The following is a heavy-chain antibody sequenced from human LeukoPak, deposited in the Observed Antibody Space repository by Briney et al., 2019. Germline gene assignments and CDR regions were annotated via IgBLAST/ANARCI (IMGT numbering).Heavy chain of an antibody. D-gene: IGHD3-22*01. CDR3: ARGPTSYYYDSSGYFDY. CDR1: GYTFTSYA. Sequence: ASVKVSCKASGYTFTSYAMHWVRQAPGQRLEWMGWINAGNGNTKYSQEFQGRVTITRDTSASTAYMELSGLRSEDMAVYYCARGPTSYYYDSSGYFDYWGQGTLVTVSS. V-gene: IGHV1-3*03. J-gene: IGHJ4*02. CDR2: INAGNGNT.